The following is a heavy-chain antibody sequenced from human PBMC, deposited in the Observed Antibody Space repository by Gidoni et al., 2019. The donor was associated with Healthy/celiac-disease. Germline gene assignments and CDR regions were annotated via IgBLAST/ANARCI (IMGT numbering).Heavy chain of an antibody. Sequence: QVQLVESGGGVVQPGRSLRLSCAASGFTFSSYGIHWVRQAPGKGLEWVEVIWYDGSNKYYADSVKGRFTISRDNSKSTLYLQMNSLRAEDTAVYYCARGDIVVVPAASYYGMDVWGQGTTVTVSS. V-gene: IGHV3-33*01. CDR2: IWYDGSNK. D-gene: IGHD2-2*01. J-gene: IGHJ6*02. CDR1: GFTFSSYG. CDR3: ARGDIVVVPAASYYGMDV.